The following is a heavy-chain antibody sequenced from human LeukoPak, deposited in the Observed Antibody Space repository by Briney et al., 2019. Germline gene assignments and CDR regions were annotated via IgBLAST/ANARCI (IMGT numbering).Heavy chain of an antibody. J-gene: IGHJ4*02. CDR3: ATTSGFYGSGSFDY. V-gene: IGHV3-30*02. Sequence: GGSLRLSCAASGFTFSSYGMHWVRQAPGKGLEWVAFIRYDGSNKYYADSVKGRFTISRDNSKNTLYLQMNSLRAEDTAVCYCATTSGFYGSGSFDYWGQGTLVTVSS. D-gene: IGHD3-10*01. CDR1: GFTFSSYG. CDR2: IRYDGSNK.